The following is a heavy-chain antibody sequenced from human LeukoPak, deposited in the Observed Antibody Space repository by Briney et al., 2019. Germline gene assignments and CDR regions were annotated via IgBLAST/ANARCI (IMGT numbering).Heavy chain of an antibody. V-gene: IGHV1-69*05. CDR2: IIPIFGTA. CDR3: AREEPGGSITEY. CDR1: GGTFSSYA. D-gene: IGHD3-16*01. J-gene: IGHJ4*02. Sequence: SVKVSCKASGGTFSSYAISWVRQAPGQGLEWMGGIIPIFGTANYAQKFQGRVTITTDESTSTAYMELSSLRSEDTAVYYCAREEPGGSITEYWGQGTLSPSPQ.